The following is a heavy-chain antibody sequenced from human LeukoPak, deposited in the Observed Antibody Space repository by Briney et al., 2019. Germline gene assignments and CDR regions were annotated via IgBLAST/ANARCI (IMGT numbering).Heavy chain of an antibody. CDR1: GYTFTSYG. Sequence: ASVKVSCKASGYTFTSYGISWVRQAPGQGLEWMGWISAYNGNTNYAQKLQGRVTMTTDTSTSTAYMELSSLRSEDTAVYYCARDGYSYGSDAFDIWGQGTMVTVSS. CDR3: ARDGYSYGSDAFDI. V-gene: IGHV1-18*01. CDR2: ISAYNGNT. J-gene: IGHJ3*02. D-gene: IGHD5-18*01.